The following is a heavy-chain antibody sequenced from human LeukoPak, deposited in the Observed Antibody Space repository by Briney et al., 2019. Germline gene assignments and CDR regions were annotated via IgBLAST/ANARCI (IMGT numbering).Heavy chain of an antibody. CDR1: GYTFTSYG. V-gene: IGHV1-18*01. Sequence: ASVKVSCKASGYTFTSYGISGVRQAPGQGLEWMGWISAYNGNTNYAQKLQGRVTMTTDTSTSTAYMELRSLRSDDTAVYYCASDHEPPYSSSWYGYWGKGTLVTVSS. D-gene: IGHD6-13*01. CDR3: ASDHEPPYSSSWYGY. J-gene: IGHJ4*02. CDR2: ISAYNGNT.